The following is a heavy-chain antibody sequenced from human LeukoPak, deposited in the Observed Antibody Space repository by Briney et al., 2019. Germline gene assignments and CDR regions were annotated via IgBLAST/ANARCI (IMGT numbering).Heavy chain of an antibody. J-gene: IGHJ4*02. CDR3: TRLRGSGDPSQ. Sequence: GGSLRLSCAASGFTFSGSAMHWVRQASGKGLEWVGRIRSKANSYATAYAASVKGRFTIPRDDSKNTAYLQMNSLKTEDTAVYYCTRLRGSGDPSQWGQGTLVTVSS. CDR2: IRSKANSYAT. V-gene: IGHV3-73*01. D-gene: IGHD3-10*01. CDR1: GFTFSGSA.